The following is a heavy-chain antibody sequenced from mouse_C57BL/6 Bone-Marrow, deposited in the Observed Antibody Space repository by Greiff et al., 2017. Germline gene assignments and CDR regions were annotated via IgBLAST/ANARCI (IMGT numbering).Heavy chain of an antibody. CDR2: IDPSDSYT. CDR3: AITTVVAKDS. V-gene: IGHV1-69*01. CDR1: GYTFTSYW. Sequence: VQLQQPGAELVMPGASVKLSCKASGYTFTSYWMHWVKQRPGQGLEWIGEIDPSDSYTNYKQKFKGKSTLPVDKSSSTAYMQLSSLTSEDSAVYYCAITTVVAKDSGGQGTT. D-gene: IGHD1-1*01. J-gene: IGHJ2*01.